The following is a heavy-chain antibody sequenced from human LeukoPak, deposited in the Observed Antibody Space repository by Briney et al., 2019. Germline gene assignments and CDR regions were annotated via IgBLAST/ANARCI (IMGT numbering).Heavy chain of an antibody. CDR3: ARDTAMVIGTKYQYYMDV. CDR1: GYTFTGYY. D-gene: IGHD5-18*01. J-gene: IGHJ6*03. V-gene: IGHV1-2*02. CDR2: INPNSGGT. Sequence: ASVKVSCKASGYTFTGYYMHWVRQAPGQGLEWMGWINPNSGGTNYAQKFQGRVTMTRDTSISTAYMELSRLRSDDTAVYYCARDTAMVIGTKYQYYMDVWGKGTTVTVSS.